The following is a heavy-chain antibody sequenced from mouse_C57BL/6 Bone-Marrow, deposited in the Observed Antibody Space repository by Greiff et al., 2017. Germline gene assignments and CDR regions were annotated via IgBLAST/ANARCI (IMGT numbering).Heavy chain of an antibody. J-gene: IGHJ1*03. CDR3: ARRDDGYGDFEV. CDR2: FHPYNDDT. Sequence: QVQLKESGAELVKPGASVKMSCKASGYTFTTYPIEWMKQNHGKSLEWIGNFHPYNDDTKYNEKFKGKATLTVEKSSSTVYLELSRLTSDDSAVYYCARRDDGYGDFEVWGTGTTVTVSA. V-gene: IGHV1-47*01. D-gene: IGHD2-3*01. CDR1: GYTFTTYP.